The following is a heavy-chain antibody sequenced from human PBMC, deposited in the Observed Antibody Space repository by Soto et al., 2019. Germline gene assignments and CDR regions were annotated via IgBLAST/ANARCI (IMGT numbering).Heavy chain of an antibody. CDR2: IYPGDSDT. Sequence: PGESLKISCKGSGYSFTSYWIGWVRQMPGKGLEWMGIIYPGDSDTRYSPSFQGQVTISADKSISTAYLQWSSLKASDTAMYYCARLLVDGSASYSFHYRGQGTLLSVS. CDR3: ARLLVDGSASYSFHY. J-gene: IGHJ4*02. D-gene: IGHD3-10*01. V-gene: IGHV5-51*01. CDR1: GYSFTSYW.